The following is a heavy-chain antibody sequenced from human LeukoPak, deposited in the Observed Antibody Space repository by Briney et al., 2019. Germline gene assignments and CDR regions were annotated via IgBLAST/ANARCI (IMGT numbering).Heavy chain of an antibody. CDR3: TTDLGAVAGILTDY. D-gene: IGHD6-19*01. J-gene: IGHJ4*02. Sequence: GGSLRLSCAASGFTFSNAWMSWVRQAPGRGREWVGRIKSKTDGGTTDYAAPVKGRFTISRDDSKNTLYLQMNSLKTEDTAVYYRTTDLGAVAGILTDYWGQGTLVTVSS. CDR1: GFTFSNAW. CDR2: IKSKTDGGTT. V-gene: IGHV3-15*01.